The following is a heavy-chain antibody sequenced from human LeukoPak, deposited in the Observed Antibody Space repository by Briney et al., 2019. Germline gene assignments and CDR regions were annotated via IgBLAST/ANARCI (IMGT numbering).Heavy chain of an antibody. V-gene: IGHV3-9*01. Sequence: GGSLRLSCAASGFTFDDYAMHWVRHAPGKGLEWVSGISWNSGSIGYADSVKGRFTISRDNAKNSLYLQMNSLRAEDTALYYCAKDTGCYYDSSNYWVWGQGTLVTVSS. CDR3: AKDTGCYYDSSNYWV. D-gene: IGHD3-22*01. J-gene: IGHJ4*02. CDR1: GFTFDDYA. CDR2: ISWNSGSI.